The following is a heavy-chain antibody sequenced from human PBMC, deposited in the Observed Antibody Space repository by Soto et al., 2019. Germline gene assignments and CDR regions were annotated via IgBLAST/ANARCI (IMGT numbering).Heavy chain of an antibody. CDR1: GFTFSSYG. D-gene: IGHD3-22*01. Sequence: GGSLRLSCAASGFTFSSYGMHWVRQAPGKGLEWVAVISYDGSNKYYADSVKGRFTISRDNSKNTLYLQMNSLRAEDTAVYYCAKDPEGYDSSGYSMDYWGQGTLVTVSS. CDR3: AKDPEGYDSSGYSMDY. V-gene: IGHV3-30*18. CDR2: ISYDGSNK. J-gene: IGHJ4*02.